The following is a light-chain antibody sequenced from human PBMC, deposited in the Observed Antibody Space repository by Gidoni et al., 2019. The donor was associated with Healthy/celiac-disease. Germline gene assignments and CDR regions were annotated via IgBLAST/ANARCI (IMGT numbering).Light chain of an antibody. CDR2: LGS. Sequence: IVMNQSRLSLPVTPGEPATISCRSSQSLLHSNGYNYLDWYLQKPGQSPQLLIYLGSNRASGVPDRFSGSGSGTDFTLKISRVEAEDVGVYYCMQALQTPLTFGGGTKVEIK. J-gene: IGKJ4*01. CDR1: QSLLHSNGYNY. V-gene: IGKV2-28*01. CDR3: MQALQTPLT.